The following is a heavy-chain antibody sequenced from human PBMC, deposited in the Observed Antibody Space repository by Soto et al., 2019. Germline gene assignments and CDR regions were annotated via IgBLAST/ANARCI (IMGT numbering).Heavy chain of an antibody. CDR3: TRRRDWTAMDPLDY. Sequence: EVQLVESGGGLVQPGGSLRLSCAASGFIFSDSAIDWVRQASGKGLEWVGRIRSKVNTYATIYAASVKGRFTISRDDSMYTTYLQMNSLKTEDTAIYYCTRRRDWTAMDPLDYWGQGTLVTVSS. J-gene: IGHJ4*02. CDR1: GFIFSDSA. V-gene: IGHV3-73*02. D-gene: IGHD5-18*01. CDR2: IRSKVNTYAT.